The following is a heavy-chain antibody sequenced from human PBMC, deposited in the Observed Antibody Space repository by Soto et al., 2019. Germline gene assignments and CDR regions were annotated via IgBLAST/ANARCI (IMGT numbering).Heavy chain of an antibody. Sequence: ASVKVSYKASEYTFTSYAMHWVRQAPGQRLEWMGWINAGNGNTKYSQQFQGRVTITRDTSASTAYMELSSLRSEDTAVYYCARSIVVVTALDYWGQGMLVTVYS. CDR3: ARSIVVVTALDY. J-gene: IGHJ4*02. D-gene: IGHD2-21*02. CDR2: INAGNGNT. V-gene: IGHV1-3*01. CDR1: EYTFTSYA.